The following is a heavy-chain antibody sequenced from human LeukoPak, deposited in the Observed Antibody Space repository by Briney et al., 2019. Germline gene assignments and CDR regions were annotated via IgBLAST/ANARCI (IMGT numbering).Heavy chain of an antibody. Sequence: GGSLRLSCAASGFTFSSYGMHWVRQAPGKGLEWVAFIRYDGSNKYYADSVKGRFTISRDNAKNSLYLQMNSLRAEDTAVYYCAREHSGYDFPGRDYYYMGVWGKGTTVTVSS. V-gene: IGHV3-30*02. J-gene: IGHJ6*03. CDR3: AREHSGYDFPGRDYYYMGV. CDR1: GFTFSSYG. CDR2: IRYDGSNK. D-gene: IGHD5-12*01.